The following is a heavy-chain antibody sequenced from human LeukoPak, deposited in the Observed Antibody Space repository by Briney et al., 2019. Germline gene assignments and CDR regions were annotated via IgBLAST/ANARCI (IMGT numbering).Heavy chain of an antibody. CDR2: IYYSGST. D-gene: IGHD3-9*01. J-gene: IGHJ4*02. V-gene: IGHV4-39*01. CDR1: GGSISSSSYY. CDR3: ARQNHLRYFDWFLLPDFDY. Sequence: SETLSLTCTVSGGSISSSSYYWGWIRQPPGKGLEWIGSIYYSGSTYYNPSLKSRVTISVDTSKNQFSLKLSSVTAVDTAVYYCARQNHLRYFDWFLLPDFDYWGQGTLVTVSS.